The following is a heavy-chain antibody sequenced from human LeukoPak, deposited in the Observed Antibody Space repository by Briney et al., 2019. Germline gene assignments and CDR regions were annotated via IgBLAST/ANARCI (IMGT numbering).Heavy chain of an antibody. V-gene: IGHV4-39*01. J-gene: IGHJ4*02. D-gene: IGHD3-3*01. CDR2: IYYSGST. CDR1: GGSISSSSYY. Sequence: SETLSLTCTVSGGSISSSSYYWGWIRQPPGKGLEWIGSIYYSGSTYYNPSLKSRVTISVSTSKNQFSLKLSSVTAASTAVHYCATEWDNYDFWSGYLLNAGGEASLVTVSS. CDR3: ATEWDNYDFWSGYLLNA.